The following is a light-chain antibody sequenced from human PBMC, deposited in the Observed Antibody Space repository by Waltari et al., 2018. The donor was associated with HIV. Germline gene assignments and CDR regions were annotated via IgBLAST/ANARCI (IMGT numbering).Light chain of an antibody. CDR2: EVT. Sequence: QPPLTQPPSPSGPPGQSVPIPCPGTSSAVGGYTYVSWYQQHPGKAPKLLIYEVTERPSGVSSRFSGSKSGYTASLTVSGLQAEDEADYYCSSYAGSRGLFGGGTKLTV. J-gene: IGLJ2*01. V-gene: IGLV2-8*01. CDR1: SSAVGGYTY. CDR3: SSYAGSRGL.